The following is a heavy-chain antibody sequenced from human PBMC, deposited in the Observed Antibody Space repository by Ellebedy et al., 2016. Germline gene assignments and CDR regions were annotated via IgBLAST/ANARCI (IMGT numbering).Heavy chain of an antibody. CDR2: IRWNSGSI. V-gene: IGHV3-9*01. D-gene: IGHD3-10*01. CDR3: AKDMRPTGVY. Sequence: SLKISCATSGFTFEDFGMHWVRQAPGKGLEWVSGIRWNSGSIGYADSVKGRFTISRDNAKNSLYLQMTSLTTEDTGLYYCAKDMRPTGVYWGQGTLVTVSS. CDR1: GFTFEDFG. J-gene: IGHJ4*02.